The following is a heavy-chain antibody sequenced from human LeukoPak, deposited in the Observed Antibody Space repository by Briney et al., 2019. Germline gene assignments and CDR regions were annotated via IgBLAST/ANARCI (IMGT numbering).Heavy chain of an antibody. CDR2: INHSGST. CDR3: AGERIAAAGRLIYYGMDV. V-gene: IGHV4-34*01. Sequence: SETLSLTCAVYGGPFSGYYRSWIRQPPGKGLEWIGEINHSGSTNYNPSLKSRVTISVDTSKNQFSLKLSSVTAADTAVYYCAGERIAAAGRLIYYGMDVWGKGTTVTVSS. J-gene: IGHJ6*04. CDR1: GGPFSGYY. D-gene: IGHD6-13*01.